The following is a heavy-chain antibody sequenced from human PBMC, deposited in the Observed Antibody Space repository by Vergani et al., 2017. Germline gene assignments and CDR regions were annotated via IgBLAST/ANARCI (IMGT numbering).Heavy chain of an antibody. CDR2: IYYSGST. CDR1: GGSISSSSYY. D-gene: IGHD2-15*01. CDR3: ARHGPEQRDIVVVVAAKGPFDY. J-gene: IGHJ4*02. V-gene: IGHV4-39*01. Sequence: QLQLQESGPGLVKPSETLSLTCTVSGGSISSSSYYWGWIRQPPGKGLEWIGSIYYSGSTYYNPSLKSRVTISVDTSKNQFSLKLSSVTAADTAVYYCARHGPEQRDIVVVVAAKGPFDYWGQGTLVTVSS.